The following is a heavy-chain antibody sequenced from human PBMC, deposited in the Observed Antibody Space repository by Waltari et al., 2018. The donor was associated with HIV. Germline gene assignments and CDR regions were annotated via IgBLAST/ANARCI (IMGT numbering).Heavy chain of an antibody. J-gene: IGHJ4*02. V-gene: IGHV3-7*01. CDR1: GFSFLDYW. CDR2: RKQDGVQA. Sequence: EVQLVESGGGLVQPGGSLRLSCETSGFSFLDYWMGGVRQAPGNGVEWGAIRKQDGVQAYYGDFMRGRFTVSRDNSGASMSLHMTSLRADDTAVYYCGRYDGDGGGFDSWGQGTLVSVSS. CDR3: GRYDGDGGGFDS. D-gene: IGHD4-17*01.